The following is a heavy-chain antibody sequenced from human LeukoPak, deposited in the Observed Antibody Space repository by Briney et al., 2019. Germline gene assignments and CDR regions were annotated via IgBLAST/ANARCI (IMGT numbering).Heavy chain of an antibody. V-gene: IGHV1-69*04. J-gene: IGHJ5*02. CDR2: IIPILGIA. Sequence: SVKVSCKASGGTFSSYAISWVRQAPGQGLEWMGRIIPILGIANYAQKFQGRVTITADKSTSTAYMELSSLRSEDTAVYYCARDPPNCSSTSCPPPWGQGTLVTVSS. D-gene: IGHD2-2*01. CDR1: GGTFSSYA. CDR3: ARDPPNCSSTSCPPP.